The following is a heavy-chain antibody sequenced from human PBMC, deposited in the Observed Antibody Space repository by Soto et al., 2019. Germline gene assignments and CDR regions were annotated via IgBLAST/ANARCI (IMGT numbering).Heavy chain of an antibody. V-gene: IGHV4-59*01. CDR3: ARDAYYYDSSGYHGYYGMDV. Sequence: SETLSLTCTVAGGSISNYYWIWMRQPPWKGLEWIGYIYYSGSTNYNPSLKSRVTISIDTSKNQFSLKLTSVTAADTAVYYCARDAYYYDSSGYHGYYGMDVWGQGTTVTVSS. CDR1: GGSISNYY. CDR2: IYYSGST. J-gene: IGHJ6*01. D-gene: IGHD3-22*01.